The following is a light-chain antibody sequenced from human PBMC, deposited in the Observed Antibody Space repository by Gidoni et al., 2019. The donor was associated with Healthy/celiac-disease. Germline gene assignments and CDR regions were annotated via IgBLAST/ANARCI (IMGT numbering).Light chain of an antibody. J-gene: IGKJ1*01. V-gene: IGKV1-5*03. CDR3: QQYNTSWT. CDR1: QSIRSW. CDR2: KAS. Sequence: DIQMTQSPSTLSASVGDRVTITCRASQSIRSWLAWYQQTPGKAPKLLIYKASSLESGVPSRFSGSASGTEFPLTISSLQPDDFASYYCQQYNTSWTFGQGTKVEIK.